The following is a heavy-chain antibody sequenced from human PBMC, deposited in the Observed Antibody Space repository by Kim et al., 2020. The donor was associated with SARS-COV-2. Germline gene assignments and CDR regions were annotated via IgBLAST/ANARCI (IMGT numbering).Heavy chain of an antibody. D-gene: IGHD6-6*01. CDR3: AREGYSSSSLDY. Sequence: YNPDSVKGRFTISRDNSKNTLYLQMSSLRAEDTAVYYCAREGYSSSSLDYWGQGTLVTVSS. V-gene: IGHV3-30*15. J-gene: IGHJ4*02.